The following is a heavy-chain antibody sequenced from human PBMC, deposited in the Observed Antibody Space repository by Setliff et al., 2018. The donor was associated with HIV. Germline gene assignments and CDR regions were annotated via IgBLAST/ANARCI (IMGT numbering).Heavy chain of an antibody. CDR2: ITADGSST. Sequence: GESLKISCAASGFTFSDYWMHWVRQAPGKGLVWVSRITADGSSTRYADSVNGRFTISRDNAKNTMYLEMNSLRAEDTAVYYCARDTEMITTTDAFDIWGPGTMVTV. CDR3: ARDTEMITTTDAFDI. CDR1: GFTFSDYW. D-gene: IGHD3-22*01. V-gene: IGHV3-74*01. J-gene: IGHJ3*02.